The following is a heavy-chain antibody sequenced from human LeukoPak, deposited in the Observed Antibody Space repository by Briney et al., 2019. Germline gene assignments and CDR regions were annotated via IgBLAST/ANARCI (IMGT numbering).Heavy chain of an antibody. D-gene: IGHD6-13*01. CDR2: IKQDGSEK. J-gene: IGHJ4*02. CDR1: GFTFSIYW. Sequence: PGGSLRLSCAASGFTFSIYWMSWVRHAPGTGLEWVANIKQDGSEKYYVDSVKGRFTISRDNAKNSLYLQMNSLRAEDTAVYYCARDRSSSWYQNFDSWGQGTLVTVSS. CDR3: ARDRSSSWYQNFDS. V-gene: IGHV3-7*01.